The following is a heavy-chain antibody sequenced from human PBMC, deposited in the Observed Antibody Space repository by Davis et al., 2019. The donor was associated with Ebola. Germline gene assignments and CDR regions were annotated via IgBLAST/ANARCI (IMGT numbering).Heavy chain of an antibody. J-gene: IGHJ6*02. V-gene: IGHV4-34*01. CDR1: GGPFNGYY. CDR3: ARRMDV. Sequence: SETLSLTCAVSGGPFNGYYWSWIRQPPGKGLEWIAEIDHSGTTNYNSSLKSRITIAVDTSKKQFSLRLISVTAADTAMYYCARRMDVWGQGTTVTVSS. CDR2: IDHSGTT.